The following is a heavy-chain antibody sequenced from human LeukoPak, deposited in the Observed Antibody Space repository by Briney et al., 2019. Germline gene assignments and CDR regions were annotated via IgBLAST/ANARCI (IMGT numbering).Heavy chain of an antibody. D-gene: IGHD3-9*01. J-gene: IGHJ4*02. CDR1: GFTFSTYN. CDR3: AREPGLTVLRYFDY. CDR2: TSSSSSTI. Sequence: PGGSLGLSCAASGFTFSTYNMNWVRQAPGKGLEWISYTSSSSSTIYYADSVKGRFTISRDNAKNSLYLQMNSLRDDDTAVYYCAREPGLTVLRYFDYWGQGTLVAVSS. V-gene: IGHV3-48*02.